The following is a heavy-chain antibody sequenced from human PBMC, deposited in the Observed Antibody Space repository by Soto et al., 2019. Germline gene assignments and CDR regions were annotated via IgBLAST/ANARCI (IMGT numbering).Heavy chain of an antibody. CDR2: ISYDGTNQ. D-gene: IGHD2-21*01. Sequence: QVHLVESGGGVVQPGRSLRLSCAASGITFSRYGMHWVRQAPGKGLEWVAVISYDGTNQYYADSVKGRFTIARDNSKNTFYLQMNSLRPEDTAVFYCAKDLWFHSPEWYGAGYFYYGMDVWGQGTTVTVSS. CDR1: GITFSRYG. J-gene: IGHJ6*02. CDR3: AKDLWFHSPEWYGAGYFYYGMDV. V-gene: IGHV3-30*18.